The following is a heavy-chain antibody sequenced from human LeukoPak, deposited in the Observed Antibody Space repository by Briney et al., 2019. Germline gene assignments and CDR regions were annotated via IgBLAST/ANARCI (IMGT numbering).Heavy chain of an antibody. V-gene: IGHV4-59*01. J-gene: IGHJ4*02. Sequence: SETLSLTCTVSGGSISSYYWSWIRQPPGKGLEWIGYIYYSGSTNYNPSLKSRVTISVDTSKNQFSLKLSSVTAADTAVYYCARVDIREAGTIDYWGQGTLVTVSS. CDR2: IYYSGST. CDR3: ARVDIREAGTIDY. D-gene: IGHD5-12*01. CDR1: GGSISSYY.